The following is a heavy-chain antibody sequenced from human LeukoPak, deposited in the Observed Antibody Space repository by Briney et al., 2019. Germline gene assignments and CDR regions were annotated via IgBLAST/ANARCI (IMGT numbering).Heavy chain of an antibody. Sequence: GSLRLSCAASGFIVSHKYMAWVRQAPGKGLEWLSIIYAGGNSVSADSVKGRFIISRDNSRNTVHLQMNSLRAEDTAVYYCAKDRAYSSSSKGFFYWGQGTLVTVSS. CDR2: IYAGGNS. D-gene: IGHD6-6*01. J-gene: IGHJ4*02. V-gene: IGHV3-66*01. CDR3: AKDRAYSSSSKGFFY. CDR1: GFIVSHKY.